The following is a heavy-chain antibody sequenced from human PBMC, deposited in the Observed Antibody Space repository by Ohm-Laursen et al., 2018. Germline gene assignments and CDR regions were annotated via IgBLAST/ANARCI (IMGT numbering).Heavy chain of an antibody. Sequence: SLRLSCTASGFIFSSYGMHWVRQAPGKGLDWVAVISSDGTEKDYADSVRGRFTISRDNSKNTLYLQMDSLRTKDTAVYYCAPGDRSGYEGQYWGQGTLVTVSS. CDR2: ISSDGTEK. CDR1: GFIFSSYG. J-gene: IGHJ4*02. D-gene: IGHD5-12*01. CDR3: APGDRSGYEGQY. V-gene: IGHV3-30*03.